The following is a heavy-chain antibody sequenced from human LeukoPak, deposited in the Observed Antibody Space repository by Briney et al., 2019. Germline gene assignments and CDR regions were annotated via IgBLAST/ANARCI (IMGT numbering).Heavy chain of an antibody. Sequence: PGGSLRLSCAASGFTFSSSGMSWVRQAPGKGLEWVSGISGGGGSTYYADSVKGRFTISRDNSKNTLYLQINSLRVEDTAVYYCAKETIFGDY. D-gene: IGHD3-3*01. V-gene: IGHV3-23*01. CDR3: AKETIFGDY. J-gene: IGHJ4*01. CDR2: ISGGGGST. CDR1: GFTFSSSG.